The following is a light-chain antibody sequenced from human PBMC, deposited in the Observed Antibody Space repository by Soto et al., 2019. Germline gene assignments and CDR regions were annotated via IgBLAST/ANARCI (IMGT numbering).Light chain of an antibody. CDR2: GAS. CDR1: QSVSSNF. Sequence: IVVTQSPGTLSLSPGERATLSCRASQSVSSNFLAWYQQKPGQAPRLLIYGASSRATGIPDRFSGSGSGTDFTLTISRLEPEDFAVYYCQHYGSSPLTFGGGTKVDIK. J-gene: IGKJ4*01. CDR3: QHYGSSPLT. V-gene: IGKV3-20*01.